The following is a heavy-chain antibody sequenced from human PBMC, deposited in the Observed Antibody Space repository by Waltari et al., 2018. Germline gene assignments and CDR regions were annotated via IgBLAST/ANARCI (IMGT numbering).Heavy chain of an antibody. CDR3: ARVVVYSGSYYVLTYYFDY. J-gene: IGHJ4*02. D-gene: IGHD1-26*01. CDR1: GGSISSSNW. Sequence: QVQLQESGPGLVKPSGTLSLTCAVSGGSISSSNWWSWVRQPPGKGLEWIGEIYHSGSTNYNPSLKSRVTISVDKSKNQFSLKLSSVTAADTAVYYCARVVVYSGSYYVLTYYFDYWGQGTLVTVSS. V-gene: IGHV4-4*02. CDR2: IYHSGST.